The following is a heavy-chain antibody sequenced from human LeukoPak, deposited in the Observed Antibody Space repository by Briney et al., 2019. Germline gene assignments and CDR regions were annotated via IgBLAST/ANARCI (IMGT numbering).Heavy chain of an antibody. CDR1: GFTFSSYS. CDR2: ISSSSSTI. D-gene: IGHD6-19*01. J-gene: IGHJ4*02. Sequence: TGGSLRLSCAVSGFTFSSYSMNWVRQAPGKGLEWVSYISSSSSTIYYADSVKVRFTISRYNSKNTLYLQMNSLRAGDTAVYYCARAGSSGPLDYWGQGTLVTVPS. V-gene: IGHV3-48*01. CDR3: ARAGSSGPLDY.